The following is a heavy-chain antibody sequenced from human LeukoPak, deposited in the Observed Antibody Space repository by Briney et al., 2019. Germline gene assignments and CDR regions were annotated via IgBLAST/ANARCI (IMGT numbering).Heavy chain of an antibody. V-gene: IGHV4-34*01. CDR2: INHSGST. CDR1: GGSFSGYY. D-gene: IGHD2/OR15-2a*01. CDR3: ARGVVPDILSTIEFDP. Sequence: SETLSLTCAVYGGSFSGYYWSWIRQPPGKGLEWIGEINHSGSTNYNQSLKSRVTISVDTSKNQFSLKLSSVNAADTAVYYCARGVVPDILSTIEFDPWGQGTLVTVSS. J-gene: IGHJ5*02.